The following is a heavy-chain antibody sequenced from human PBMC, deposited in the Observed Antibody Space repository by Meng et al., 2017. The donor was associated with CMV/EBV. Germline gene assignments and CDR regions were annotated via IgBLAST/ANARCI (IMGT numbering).Heavy chain of an antibody. Sequence: GGSLRLSCAASGFTFSGSAMHWVRQASGKGLEWVGRIRSKANSYATAYAASVKGRFTISRDDSKNTAYLQMNSLKTEDTAVYYCTTNSYLGYCSSTSRVGYWGQGTLVTVSS. V-gene: IGHV3-73*01. CDR3: TTNSYLGYCSSTSRVGY. CDR1: GFTFSGSA. D-gene: IGHD2-2*01. CDR2: IRSKANSYAT. J-gene: IGHJ4*02.